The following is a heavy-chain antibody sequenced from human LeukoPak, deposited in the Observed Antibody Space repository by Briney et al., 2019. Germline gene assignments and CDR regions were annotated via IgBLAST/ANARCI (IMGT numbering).Heavy chain of an antibody. CDR1: GGITSYC. J-gene: IGHJ5*02. V-gene: IGHV4-4*07. D-gene: IGHD6-19*01. CDR3: ARTHTSRWYWFDP. CDR2: IYTSGST. Sequence: PSETLSLTCTVSGGITSYCWTWIRQPAGKGLEWIGRIYTSGSTDYNPSLKSRVTMSVDMSKNQISLKLTSVTAADTAVYYCARTHTSRWYWFDPWGQGTLVTVSS.